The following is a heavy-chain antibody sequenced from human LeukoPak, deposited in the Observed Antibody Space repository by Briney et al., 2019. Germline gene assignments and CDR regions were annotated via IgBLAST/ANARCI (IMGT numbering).Heavy chain of an antibody. D-gene: IGHD2-2*02. CDR3: ARDIGPDCSTTSCYIKAFDM. CDR1: GYTFTSYS. J-gene: IGHJ3*02. CDR2: INPSGGST. Sequence: ASVKVSCKASGYTFTSYSIYWVRQAPGQGLEWMGIINPSGGSTRNAQKFQGRVTMTRDTSTSTVYMELGSLRTEDTAVYYCARDIGPDCSTTSCYIKAFDMWGQGTMVTVSS. V-gene: IGHV1-46*01.